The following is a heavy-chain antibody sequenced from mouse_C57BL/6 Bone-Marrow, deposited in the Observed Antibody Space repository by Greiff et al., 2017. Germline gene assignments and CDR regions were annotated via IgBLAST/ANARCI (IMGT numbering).Heavy chain of an antibody. J-gene: IGHJ3*01. CDR1: GFNIKDDY. D-gene: IGHD4-1*01. V-gene: IGHV14-4*01. Sequence: VQLQQSGAELVRPGASVKLSCTASGFNIKDDYMHWVQQRPEQGLEWIGWIDPENGDTEYASKFQGKATITADTSSNTAYLQLSSLTSEDTAVYYCTTNCPWFAYWGQGTLVTVSA. CDR2: IDPENGDT. CDR3: TTNCPWFAY.